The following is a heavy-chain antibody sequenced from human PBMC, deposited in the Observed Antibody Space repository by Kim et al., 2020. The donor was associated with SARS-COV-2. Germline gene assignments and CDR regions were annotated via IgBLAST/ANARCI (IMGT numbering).Heavy chain of an antibody. CDR2: IRRKANSYAT. J-gene: IGHJ3*02. D-gene: IGHD6-13*01. Sequence: GGSLRLSCAASGFTFSDSAMYWVRQASGKGLEWVGRIRRKANSYATAYDVSVKGRINISRDDSKNTVYLQMNSLKTEDTAIYYCTRVPPYSNSWWDAFDIWGQGTMVTVSS. V-gene: IGHV3-73*01. CDR3: TRVPPYSNSWWDAFDI. CDR1: GFTFSDSA.